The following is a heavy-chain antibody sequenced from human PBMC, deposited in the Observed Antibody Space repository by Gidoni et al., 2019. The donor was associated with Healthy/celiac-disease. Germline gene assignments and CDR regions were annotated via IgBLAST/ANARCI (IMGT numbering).Heavy chain of an antibody. Sequence: QVQLQQWGAGLLKPSETLSLTCAVYGGSFSGYSWSWIRQPPGKGLEWIGEINHSGSTNYNPSLKSRVTISVDTSKNQFSLKLSSVTAADTAVYYCARDNPYYDILTGYYRPRNYGMDVWGQGTTVTVSS. CDR2: INHSGST. D-gene: IGHD3-9*01. CDR3: ARDNPYYDILTGYYRPRNYGMDV. V-gene: IGHV4-34*01. J-gene: IGHJ6*02. CDR1: GGSFSGYS.